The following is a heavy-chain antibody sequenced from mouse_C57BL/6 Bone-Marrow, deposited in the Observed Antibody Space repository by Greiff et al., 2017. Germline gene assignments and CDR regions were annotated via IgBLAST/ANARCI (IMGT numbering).Heavy chain of an antibody. CDR1: GFTFSDYG. Sequence: EVQGVESGGGLVQPGGSLKLSCAASGFTFSDYGMAWVRQAPRKGPEWVAFLSNLAYSIYYAATVTGRFTISRENAKNTLYLEMSRLRSEDTAMYYCARRNYGRGAMDYWGQGTSVTVSS. D-gene: IGHD1-1*01. CDR3: ARRNYGRGAMDY. J-gene: IGHJ4*01. V-gene: IGHV5-15*01. CDR2: LSNLAYSI.